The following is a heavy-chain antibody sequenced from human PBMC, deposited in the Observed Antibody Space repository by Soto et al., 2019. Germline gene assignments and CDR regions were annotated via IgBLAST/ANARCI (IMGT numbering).Heavy chain of an antibody. CDR2: INPKSGGT. J-gene: IGHJ5*02. CDR3: AKAVVAASNWFVP. D-gene: IGHD2-15*01. Sequence: QVQLVQSGAEVKNPGASVRVSCKASGYTFTDYYMHWVRQAPGQGLEWMGWINPKSGGTKYAQKLQGRVTMTRDTSISTAYMELSGLRSDDTAVYYCAKAVVAASNWFVPWGQRTLVTVSS. CDR1: GYTFTDYY. V-gene: IGHV1-2*02.